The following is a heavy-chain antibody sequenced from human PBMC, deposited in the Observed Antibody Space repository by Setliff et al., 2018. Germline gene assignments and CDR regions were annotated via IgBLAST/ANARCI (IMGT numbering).Heavy chain of an antibody. V-gene: IGHV4-59*11. J-gene: IGHJ3*02. CDR2: IYYSGNT. CDR3: ARGKTFFGAFIRAFDI. D-gene: IGHD3-3*01. Sequence: TSETLSLTCSVSGGSIDSHYWSWIRQPPGKGLEWIGSIYYSGNTNYNPPLKSRVTISIDTSKNQFSLKLSSVTAADTAVYHCARGKTFFGAFIRAFDIWGQGRMVTVSS. CDR1: GGSIDSHY.